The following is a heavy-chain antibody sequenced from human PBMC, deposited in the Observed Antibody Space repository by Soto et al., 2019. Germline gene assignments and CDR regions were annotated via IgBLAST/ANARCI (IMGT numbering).Heavy chain of an antibody. CDR3: ARDILSVGPRANDAFDV. D-gene: IGHD2-8*02. V-gene: IGHV1-3*01. Sequence: VQLVQSGAEVKKPGASVNISCQASGFTFSDTLINWVRPGPGQRLEWMGWINPANGNTRYSESFQGRVTISSLSSASTAYVALSDLTSEDTAVYYCARDILSVGPRANDAFDVWGQGTMITVSS. CDR1: GFTFSDTL. J-gene: IGHJ3*01. CDR2: INPANGNT.